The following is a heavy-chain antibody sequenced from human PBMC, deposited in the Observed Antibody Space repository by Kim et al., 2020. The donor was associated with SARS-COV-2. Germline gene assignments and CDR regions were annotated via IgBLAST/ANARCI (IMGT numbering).Heavy chain of an antibody. Sequence: GGSLRLSCTASGFTFGDYAMSWFRQAPGKGLEWVGFIRSKAYGGTTEYAASVKGRFTISRDDSKSIAYLQMNSLKTEDTAVYYCTRDRVGATTRAFDIWGQGTLVTVSS. CDR1: GFTFGDYA. CDR2: IRSKAYGGTT. V-gene: IGHV3-49*03. D-gene: IGHD1-26*01. J-gene: IGHJ3*02. CDR3: TRDRVGATTRAFDI.